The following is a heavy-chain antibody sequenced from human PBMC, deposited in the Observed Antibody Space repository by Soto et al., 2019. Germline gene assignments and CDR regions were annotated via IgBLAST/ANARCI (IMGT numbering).Heavy chain of an antibody. V-gene: IGHV4-30-2*01. CDR1: GGSITSGGYS. CDR2: MYHSGNT. Sequence: QLQLQESGSGLVKPSETLSLNCAVSGGSITSGGYSWGWIRQPPGQGLGWIGYMYHSGNTYYNPSLKGRVTLSLDQSRNEFSRMLNSVTAADTAVYFCASSKYDVGAVSVWFYPWGQGTLVTVSS. CDR3: ASSKYDVGAVSVWFYP. D-gene: IGHD3-16*01. J-gene: IGHJ5*02.